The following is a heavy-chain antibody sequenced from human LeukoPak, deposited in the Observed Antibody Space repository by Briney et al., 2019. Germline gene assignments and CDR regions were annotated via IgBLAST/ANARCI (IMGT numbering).Heavy chain of an antibody. CDR3: AKVPPSFLIVYYFDY. J-gene: IGHJ4*02. CDR2: IRYDGSNK. CDR1: GFTFSSYG. Sequence: PGGSLRLSCAASGFTFSSYGMHWVRQAPGKGLEWVAFIRYDGSNKYYADSVKGRFTISRDNSKNTLYLQMNSLRAEDTAVYYCAKVPPSFLIVYYFDYWGQGTLVTVSS. V-gene: IGHV3-30*02. D-gene: IGHD2-15*01.